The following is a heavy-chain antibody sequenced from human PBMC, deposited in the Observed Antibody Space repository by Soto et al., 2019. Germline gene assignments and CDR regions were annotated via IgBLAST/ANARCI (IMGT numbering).Heavy chain of an antibody. CDR1: GFTFSDYY. Sequence: QVQLVESGGGLVKPGGPLRLSCAASGFTFSDYYMSWIRQAPGKGLEWVSYISSSGSTIYYADSVKGRFTISRDNAKNSLYLQMNSLRAEDTAVYYCARANHPHYDILTCGPYYYYMDVWGKGTTVTVSS. D-gene: IGHD3-9*01. CDR3: ARANHPHYDILTCGPYYYYMDV. V-gene: IGHV3-11*01. CDR2: ISSSGSTI. J-gene: IGHJ6*03.